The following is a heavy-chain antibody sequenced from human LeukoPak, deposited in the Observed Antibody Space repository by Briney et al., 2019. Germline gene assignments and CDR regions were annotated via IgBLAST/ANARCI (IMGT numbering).Heavy chain of an antibody. Sequence: ASVKVSCKASGFTFTSSAMQWVRQARGQRLEWIGWIVVGSGNTNYAQKFQERVTITRDMSTSTAYMELSSLRSEDTAVYYCAADIAISAGEPPINWFDPWGQGTLVTVSS. CDR1: GFTFTSSA. V-gene: IGHV1-58*02. D-gene: IGHD3-10*01. CDR3: AADIAISAGEPPINWFDP. CDR2: IVVGSGNT. J-gene: IGHJ5*02.